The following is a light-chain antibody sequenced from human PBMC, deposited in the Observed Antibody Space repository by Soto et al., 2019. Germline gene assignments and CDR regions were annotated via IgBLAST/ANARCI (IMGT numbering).Light chain of an antibody. CDR1: QSISSNY. Sequence: EIVLTQSPGTLSLSPGKRATLSCRASQSISSNYVAWYQQKPGQAPRLLISGASNRATGTPDRFSVSGSGTDFTLTISRLEPGDFAVYYCQQYGDSPRSFGQGTKVDI. CDR3: QQYGDSPRS. J-gene: IGKJ1*01. V-gene: IGKV3-20*01. CDR2: GAS.